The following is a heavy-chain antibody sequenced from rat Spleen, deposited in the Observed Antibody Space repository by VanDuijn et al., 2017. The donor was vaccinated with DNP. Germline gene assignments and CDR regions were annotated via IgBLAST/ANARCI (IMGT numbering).Heavy chain of an antibody. CDR2: IWPGGNT. Sequence: QVHLEESGPGLVQPSETLSLTCTVSGFSLISNGVGWVRQPPGKGLVWMGTIWPGGNTNYNSAVETRLSISRDTSKSQVFLKMNSLQPEDTGTYYCARHLDPGWFTYWGQGALVTVSS. CDR1: GFSLISNG. J-gene: IGHJ3*01. D-gene: IGHD1-4*01. V-gene: IGHV2-72*01. CDR3: ARHLDPGWFTY.